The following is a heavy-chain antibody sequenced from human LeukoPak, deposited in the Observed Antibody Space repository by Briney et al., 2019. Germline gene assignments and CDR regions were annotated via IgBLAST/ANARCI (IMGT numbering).Heavy chain of an antibody. CDR2: ISGSSSYI. Sequence: GGSLRLSCAASGFTFSSYSMNWVRQAPGKGLEWVSSISGSSSYIYYADSVKGRFTISRDNAKNSLYLQMNSLRAEDTAVYYCARDLVGYPDYWGQGTLVTVSS. J-gene: IGHJ4*02. V-gene: IGHV3-21*01. D-gene: IGHD2-15*01. CDR1: GFTFSSYS. CDR3: ARDLVGYPDY.